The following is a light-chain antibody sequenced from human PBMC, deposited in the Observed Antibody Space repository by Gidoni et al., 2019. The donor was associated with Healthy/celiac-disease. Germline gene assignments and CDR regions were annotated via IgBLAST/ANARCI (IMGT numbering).Light chain of an antibody. J-gene: IGKJ1*01. CDR2: GAS. CDR3: QQYNNWPPWT. V-gene: IGKV3-15*01. Sequence: EIVMTQSPATLSVSPGERATLSCRASQSVSSNLAWYQQKPGQAPRLLSYGASTRATGIPARFSGSGSGTEFTLTISSLQSEDFAVYYCQQYNNWPPWTFGQGTRGNQT. CDR1: QSVSSN.